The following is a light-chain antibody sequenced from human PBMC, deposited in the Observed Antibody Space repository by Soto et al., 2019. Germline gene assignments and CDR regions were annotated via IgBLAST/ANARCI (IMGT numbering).Light chain of an antibody. J-gene: IGLJ2*01. CDR3: SSYAGHEGGVV. CDR1: SSDVGGYNY. V-gene: IGLV2-8*01. Sequence: QSALTQPPSASGSPGQSVTISCTGTSSDVGGYNYVSWYQQHPGKAPKFMIYEVSKRPSGVPDRFSGSKSGNTASLTVSGLQAEDEADYYCSSYAGHEGGVVFGGGTKVTV. CDR2: EVS.